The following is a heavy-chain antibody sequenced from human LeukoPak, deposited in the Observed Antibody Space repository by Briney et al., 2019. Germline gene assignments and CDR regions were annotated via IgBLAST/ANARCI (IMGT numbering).Heavy chain of an antibody. CDR2: IYVTGT. Sequence: SETLSLTCTVSGGSIGTYYWSWIRQSPGKGLEWIGYIYVTGTRYNPYLQSRVTISVDRSRNQFFPKLSSVTAADTAVYYCARVAVVVPAAITRYYYYYMDVWGKGTTVTVSS. D-gene: IGHD2-2*01. CDR1: GGSIGTYY. V-gene: IGHV4-59*12. CDR3: ARVAVVVPAAITRYYYYYMDV. J-gene: IGHJ6*03.